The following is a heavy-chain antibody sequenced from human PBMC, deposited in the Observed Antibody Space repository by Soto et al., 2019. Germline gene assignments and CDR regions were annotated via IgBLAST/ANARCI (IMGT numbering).Heavy chain of an antibody. CDR3: AKDRYQVLPRHGMDV. V-gene: IGHV3-30*18. Sequence: QVQLVESGGGVVQPGRSLRLSCAVSGFSFSSYAMHWVRQAPGKGLEWVAVISKDGSDEYYGDSVKGRFTISRDNSKNSLYLQMNSLRHEDTAVYYCAKDRYQVLPRHGMDVWGQGTTVTVSS. D-gene: IGHD2-2*01. J-gene: IGHJ6*02. CDR2: ISKDGSDE. CDR1: GFSFSSYA.